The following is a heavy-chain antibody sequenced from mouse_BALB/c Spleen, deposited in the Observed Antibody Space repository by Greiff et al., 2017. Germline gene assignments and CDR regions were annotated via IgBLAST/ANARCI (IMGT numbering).Heavy chain of an antibody. CDR3: ARSNYGVFAY. V-gene: IGHV3-6*02. CDR1: GYSITSGYY. CDR2: ISYDGSN. Sequence: VQLQQSGPGLVKPSQSLSLTCSVTGYSITSGYYWNWIRQFPGNKLEWMGYISYDGSNNYNPSLKNRISITRDTSKNQFFLKLNSVTTEDTATYYCARSNYGVFAYWGQGTLVTVSA. D-gene: IGHD2-5*01. J-gene: IGHJ3*01.